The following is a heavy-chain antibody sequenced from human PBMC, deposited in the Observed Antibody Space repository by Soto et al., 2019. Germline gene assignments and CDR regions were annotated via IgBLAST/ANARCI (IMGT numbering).Heavy chain of an antibody. CDR1: GFIFSDTS. D-gene: IGHD6-6*01. Sequence: GGSLRLSCAASGFIFSDTSMHWVRQAPGKGLEWVAVIQHDASNIYYADFVKGRFTISRDNSKNRLYLQMSSLRAEDTAVYYCARGSIAARRRDYYYYGMDVWGQGTTVTVSS. CDR3: ARGSIAARRRDYYYYGMDV. V-gene: IGHV3-30-3*01. J-gene: IGHJ6*02. CDR2: IQHDASNI.